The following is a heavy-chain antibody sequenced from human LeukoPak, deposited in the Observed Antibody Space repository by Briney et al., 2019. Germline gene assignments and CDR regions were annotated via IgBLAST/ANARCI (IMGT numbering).Heavy chain of an antibody. CDR2: IGGSGGST. Sequence: PGGSLRLSCAASGFTFSNYAMSWVRQAPGKGLEWVSDIGGSGGSTYYEDSVKGRFTISRDNSKKTLYLQINSIRAEDTAVYYSAKRERESDNCVYPYYWGQGTLVTASS. CDR3: AKRERESDNCVYPYY. V-gene: IGHV3-23*01. J-gene: IGHJ4*02. CDR1: GFTFSNYA. D-gene: IGHD1-1*01.